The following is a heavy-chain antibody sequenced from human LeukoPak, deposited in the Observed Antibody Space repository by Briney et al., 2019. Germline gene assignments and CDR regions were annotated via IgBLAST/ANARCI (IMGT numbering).Heavy chain of an antibody. CDR1: GGTFSSYA. Sequence: ASVNVSCKASGGTFSSYAISWVRQAPGQGLEWMGGIIPIFGTANYAQKFQGRVTITADESTSTAYMELSSLRSEDTAVYYCARDRGRRHSYGKHFDYWGQGTLVTVSS. CDR3: ARDRGRRHSYGKHFDY. CDR2: IIPIFGTA. V-gene: IGHV1-69*13. J-gene: IGHJ4*02. D-gene: IGHD5-18*01.